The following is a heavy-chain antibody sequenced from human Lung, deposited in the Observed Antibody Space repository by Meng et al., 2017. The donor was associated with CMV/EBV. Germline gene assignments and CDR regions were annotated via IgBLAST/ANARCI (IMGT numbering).Heavy chain of an antibody. D-gene: IGHD2-2*01. CDR3: ARDRHVVPATDLPYSYGMDV. J-gene: IGHJ6*02. Sequence: SCAASGFHFSTYTMNWVRQAPGKGLEWVSFISRSSSYINSADSVKGRFTISRDNAKNSLYLQMNSLRAEDTAVYYCARDRHVVPATDLPYSYGMDVWXQGTXVTVSS. CDR1: GFHFSTYT. V-gene: IGHV3-21*01. CDR2: ISRSSSYI.